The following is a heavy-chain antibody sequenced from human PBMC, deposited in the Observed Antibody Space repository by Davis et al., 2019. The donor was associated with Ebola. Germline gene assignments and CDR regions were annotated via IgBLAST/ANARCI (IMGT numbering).Heavy chain of an antibody. D-gene: IGHD3-22*01. CDR1: GYTFTSYG. CDR2: ISAYNGNT. V-gene: IGHV1-18*01. CDR3: ARTPYYDSSGYLDYYYYYGMDV. J-gene: IGHJ6*04. Sequence: ASVKVSCKASGYTFTSYGISWVRQAPGQGLEWMGWISAYNGNTNYAQKLQGRVTMTTDTSTSTAYMELRSLRSDDTAVYYCARTPYYDSSGYLDYYYYYGMDVWGKGTTVTVSS.